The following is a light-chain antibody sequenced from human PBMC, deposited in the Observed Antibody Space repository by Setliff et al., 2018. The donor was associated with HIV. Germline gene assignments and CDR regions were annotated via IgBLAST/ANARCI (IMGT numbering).Light chain of an antibody. J-gene: IGLJ1*01. CDR2: DVT. V-gene: IGLV2-11*01. CDR1: SSDVGSYNY. CDR3: SSFAGRLHV. Sequence: QFALTQPRSVSGSPGQSVTIPCTGTSSDVGSYNYVTWYQQHPGKVPKLMIYDVTRRPSGVPDRFSGSRSGNTASLTISGLQAEDEADYYCSSFAGRLHVFGTGTKVTVL.